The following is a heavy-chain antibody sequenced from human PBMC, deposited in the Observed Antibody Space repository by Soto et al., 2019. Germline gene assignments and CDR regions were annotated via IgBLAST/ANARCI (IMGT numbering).Heavy chain of an antibody. V-gene: IGHV3-7*01. D-gene: IGHD3-10*01. CDR2: IKQDGSEK. CDR3: ARGPYGSGSYLNWFDP. Sequence: GGSLRLSCAASGFTFSSYWMSWVRQAPGKGLEWVANIKQDGSEKYYVDSVKGRFTISRDNAKNSLYLQMNSLRAEDTAVYYCARGPYGSGSYLNWFDPWGQGTLVTVSS. CDR1: GFTFSSYW. J-gene: IGHJ5*02.